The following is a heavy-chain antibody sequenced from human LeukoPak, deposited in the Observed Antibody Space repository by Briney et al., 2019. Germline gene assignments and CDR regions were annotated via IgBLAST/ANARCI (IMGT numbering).Heavy chain of an antibody. J-gene: IGHJ5*02. CDR2: IRYDGSNK. CDR3: ARATVTTTGWFDP. CDR1: GFTFSSYG. V-gene: IGHV3-30*02. Sequence: GSLRLSCAASGFTFSSYGMHWVRQAPGKGLEWVAFIRYDGSNKYYADSVKGRFTISRDNSKNTLYLQMNSLRAEDTAVYYCARATVTTTGWFDPWGQGTLVTVSS. D-gene: IGHD4-11*01.